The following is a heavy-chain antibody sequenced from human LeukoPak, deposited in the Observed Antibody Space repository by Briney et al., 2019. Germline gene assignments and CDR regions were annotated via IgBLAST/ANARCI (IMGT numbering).Heavy chain of an antibody. J-gene: IGHJ6*02. CDR1: AGSIRSSSW. CDR2: IYLYGTT. Sequence: PSETLSLTCSVSAGSIRSSSWWSWVRPSPVKGLEWIGEIYLYGTTNYNPSLKSRVTMSVDRSKNQFSLKLSSVTAADTAVYYCARQQWEQQGRDYYFNGLDVWGPGTTVIVSS. CDR3: ARQQWEQQGRDYYFNGLDV. D-gene: IGHD1-26*01. V-gene: IGHV4-4*02.